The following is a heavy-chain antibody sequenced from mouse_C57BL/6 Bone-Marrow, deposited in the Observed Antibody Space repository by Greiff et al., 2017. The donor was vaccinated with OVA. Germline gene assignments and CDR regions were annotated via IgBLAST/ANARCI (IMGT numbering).Heavy chain of an antibody. CDR3: ARWDYGLYYAMDY. J-gene: IGHJ4*01. CDR1: GYTFTDYY. D-gene: IGHD1-1*01. CDR2: INPYNGGT. V-gene: IGHV1-19*01. Sequence: VQLQQSGPVLVKPGASVKMSCKASGYTFTDYYMNWVKQSHGKSLEWIGVINPYNGGTSSNQKFKGKATLTVDKSSSTAYMELNSLTSEDSAVYYCARWDYGLYYAMDYWGQGTSVTVSS.